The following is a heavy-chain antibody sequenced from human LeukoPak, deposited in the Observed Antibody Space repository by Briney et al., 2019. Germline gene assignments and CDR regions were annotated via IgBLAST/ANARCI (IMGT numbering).Heavy chain of an antibody. V-gene: IGHV3-9*01. CDR2: ISWNSGSI. CDR3: AREGNRIAVAGTLDY. Sequence: PGGSLRLSCAASGFTFDDYAMHWVRQAPGKGLEWVSGISWNSGSIGYADSVKGRFTISRDNAKNSLYLQMNSLRAEDTAVYYCAREGNRIAVAGTLDYWGQGTLVTVSS. J-gene: IGHJ4*02. CDR1: GFTFDDYA. D-gene: IGHD6-19*01.